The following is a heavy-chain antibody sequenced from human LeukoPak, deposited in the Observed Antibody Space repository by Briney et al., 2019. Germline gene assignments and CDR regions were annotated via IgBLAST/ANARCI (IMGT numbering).Heavy chain of an antibody. J-gene: IGHJ4*02. CDR2: ITDGGGHS. V-gene: IGHV3-23*01. D-gene: IGHD1-7*01. CDR1: GFTFSSCT. Sequence: LGGSLRLSCAASGFTFSSCTMGWVRQAPGKGLEWVSTITDGGGHSYYADSMKGRFRVSRDNFKNTLYLQMDSLRAEDTALYYCAREPAGTYGRYHDYWGQGTLVTVSS. CDR3: AREPAGTYGRYHDY.